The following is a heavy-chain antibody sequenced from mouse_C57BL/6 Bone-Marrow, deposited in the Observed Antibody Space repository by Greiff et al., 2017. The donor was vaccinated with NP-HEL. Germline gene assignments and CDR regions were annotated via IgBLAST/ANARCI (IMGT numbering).Heavy chain of an antibody. D-gene: IGHD3-2*02. V-gene: IGHV1-61*01. CDR1: GYTFTSYW. CDR3: ARGQLRLPLDY. CDR2: IYPSDSET. Sequence: QVQLKQPGAELVRPGSSVKLSCKASGYTFTSYWMDWVKQRPGQGLEWIGNIYPSDSETHYNQKFKDKATLTVDKSSSTAYMQLSSLTSEDSAVYYCARGQLRLPLDYWGQGTTLTVSS. J-gene: IGHJ2*01.